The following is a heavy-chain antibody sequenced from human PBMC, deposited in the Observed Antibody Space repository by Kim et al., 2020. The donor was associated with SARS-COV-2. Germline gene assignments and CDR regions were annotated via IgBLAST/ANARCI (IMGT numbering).Heavy chain of an antibody. CDR1: GFTFSSYG. D-gene: IGHD3-10*01. V-gene: IGHV3-30*18. J-gene: IGHJ4*02. Sequence: GGSLRLSCAASGFTFSSYGMHWVRQAPGKGLEWVAVISYDGSNKYYADSVKGRFTISRDNSKNTLYLQMNSLRAEDTAVYYCAKDRRGWRKLGTESIDYWAREPWSPSPQ. CDR2: ISYDGSNK. CDR3: AKDRRGWRKLGTESIDY.